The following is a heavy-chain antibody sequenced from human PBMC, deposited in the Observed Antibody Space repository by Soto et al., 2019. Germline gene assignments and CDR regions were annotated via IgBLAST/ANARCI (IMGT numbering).Heavy chain of an antibody. CDR2: IWYDGSNK. D-gene: IGHD3-3*01. CDR3: ARDQESGYPTPPYFDY. CDR1: GFTCSSYG. V-gene: IGHV3-33*01. J-gene: IGHJ4*02. Sequence: PVGSLRLSCAASGFTCSSYGMHWVRQAPGKGLEWVAVIWYDGSNKYYADSVKGRFTISRDNSKNTLYLQMNSLRAEDTAVYYCARDQESGYPTPPYFDYWGQGTLVTVSS.